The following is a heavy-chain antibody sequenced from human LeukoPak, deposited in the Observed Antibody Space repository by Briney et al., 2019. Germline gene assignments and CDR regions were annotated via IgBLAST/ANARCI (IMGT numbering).Heavy chain of an antibody. CDR1: GGSINNYY. V-gene: IGHV4-59*08. J-gene: IGHJ4*02. Sequence: NPSETLSLTCTVSGGSINNYYCSWIRQPPGKGLEWIGYISYTGTTIYNPSLKTRVTISVDTSNQLSLKLSSVTAADTAMYYCATGPHTALDYWGQGTLVTVSS. CDR2: ISYTGTT. CDR3: ATGPHTALDY. D-gene: IGHD5-18*01.